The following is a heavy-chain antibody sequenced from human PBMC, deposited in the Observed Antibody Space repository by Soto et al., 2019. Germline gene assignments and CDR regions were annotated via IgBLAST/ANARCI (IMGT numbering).Heavy chain of an antibody. CDR3: ARDWRSAYYDFWSGTPRTGGHYGMDV. J-gene: IGHJ6*02. Sequence: ASVKVSCKASGYTFTVYYMHWVLRAPVQWREGMGCINPNSGGTNYAQKFQGRVTMTRDTSISTAYMELSRLRSDDTAVYYCARDWRSAYYDFWSGTPRTGGHYGMDVWGQGTTVTVSS. CDR1: GYTFTVYY. V-gene: IGHV1-2*02. CDR2: INPNSGGT. D-gene: IGHD3-3*01.